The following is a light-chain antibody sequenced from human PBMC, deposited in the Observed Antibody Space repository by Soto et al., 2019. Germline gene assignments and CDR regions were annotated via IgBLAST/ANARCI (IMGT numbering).Light chain of an antibody. CDR3: QHYNSYSPP. V-gene: IGKV1-5*01. J-gene: IGKJ1*01. Sequence: DIQMNHSPSTLSASVVVRVTITCRASQSNSRWLAWYQQKPGKAPKLLIYHASSLESGVPSRFSGSGSGTEFTLTISSLQPDDFATYYCQHYNSYSPPFGQGTKVDI. CDR2: HAS. CDR1: QSNSRW.